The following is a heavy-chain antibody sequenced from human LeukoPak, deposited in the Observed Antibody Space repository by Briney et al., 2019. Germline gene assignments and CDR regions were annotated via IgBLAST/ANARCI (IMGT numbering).Heavy chain of an antibody. J-gene: IGHJ3*02. V-gene: IGHV1-8*01. CDR2: MNPNSGNT. D-gene: IGHD3-9*01. CDR3: ARGLTGYYGGAFDI. CDR1: GYTFTSYD. Sequence: GASVTVSCKASGYTFTSYDINWVRQATGQGLEWMGWMNPNSGNTGYAQKFQGRVTMTRNTSISTAYMELSSLRSEDTAVYYCARGLTGYYGGAFDIWGQGTMVTVSS.